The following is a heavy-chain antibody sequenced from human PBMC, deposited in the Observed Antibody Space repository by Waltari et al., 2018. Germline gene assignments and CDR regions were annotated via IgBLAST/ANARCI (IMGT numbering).Heavy chain of an antibody. J-gene: IGHJ3*01. CDR1: GGSITSTSHY. D-gene: IGHD5-12*01. CDR3: ATYIGASVGTAAFDV. Sequence: QLQLQESGPGLVKPSETLSLTCSVSGGSITSTSHYWGWIRQPPGQGLEWIGTRSYSGATYSSPSLKSRVTISRDTSKNQLSLKLGSVTAADTAVYYCATYIGASVGTAAFDVWGQGTMVTVSS. CDR2: RSYSGAT. V-gene: IGHV4-39*01.